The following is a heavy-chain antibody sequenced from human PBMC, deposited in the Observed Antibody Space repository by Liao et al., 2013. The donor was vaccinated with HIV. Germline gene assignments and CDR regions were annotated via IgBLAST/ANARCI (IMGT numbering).Heavy chain of an antibody. Sequence: QVQLQGSGPGLVKPSETLSLTCTVSGGSISGFYWSYIRQPAGKGLEWIGRISTSGTTNYNSSLKSRVTMSVDSSKNQVSLRLSSVTAADTAVYFCARDHYYGSGSYCLDYWGQGTLVTVSS. CDR1: GGSISGFY. V-gene: IGHV4-4*07. D-gene: IGHD3-10*01. CDR2: ISTSGTT. CDR3: ARDHYYGSGSYCLDY. J-gene: IGHJ4*02.